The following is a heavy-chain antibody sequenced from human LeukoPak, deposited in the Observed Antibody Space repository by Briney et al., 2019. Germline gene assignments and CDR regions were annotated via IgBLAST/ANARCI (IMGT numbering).Heavy chain of an antibody. CDR1: GFTFSSYA. CDR2: ISYDGSNK. Sequence: GRSLRLSCAASGFTFSSYAMHWVRQAPGKGLEWVAVISYDGSNKYYADSVKGRFTISRDNSKNTLYLQMNSLRAEDTAVYYCAKIPYRGGVVSKGAFDIWGQGTMVTVSS. D-gene: IGHD3-3*01. CDR3: AKIPYRGGVVSKGAFDI. V-gene: IGHV3-30-3*02. J-gene: IGHJ3*02.